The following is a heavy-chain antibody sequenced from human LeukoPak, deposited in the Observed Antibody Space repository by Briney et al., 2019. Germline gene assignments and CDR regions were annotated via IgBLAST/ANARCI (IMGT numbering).Heavy chain of an antibody. D-gene: IGHD2-2*01. CDR1: GYSISSGYY. J-gene: IGHJ3*02. CDR2: IYHSGST. CDR3: TRDRVPAAITLDAFDI. Sequence: PSETLSLTCAVSGYSISSGYYGGWIRQPPGKGLEWIGSIYHSGSTYCNPSLKSRVTISVDTSKNPFSLKLSSVTAADTAVYYCTRDRVPAAITLDAFDIWGQGTMVTVSS. V-gene: IGHV4-38-2*02.